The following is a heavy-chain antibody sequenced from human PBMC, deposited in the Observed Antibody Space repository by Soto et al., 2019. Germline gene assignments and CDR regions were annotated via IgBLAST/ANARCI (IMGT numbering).Heavy chain of an antibody. D-gene: IGHD5-12*01. CDR2: ISYSGST. CDR3: ARDRYDLKY. Sequence: SETLSLTCTVSGGSISSYYWSWIRQPPGKGLECIGYISYSGSTNYNPSLKSRVTISVDTSKNQFSLKLTSVTAADTAVYYCARDRYDLKYWGQGTLVTVSS. V-gene: IGHV4-59*01. J-gene: IGHJ4*02. CDR1: GGSISSYY.